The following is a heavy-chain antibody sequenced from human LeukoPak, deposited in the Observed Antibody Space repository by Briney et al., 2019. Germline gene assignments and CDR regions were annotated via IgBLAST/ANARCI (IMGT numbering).Heavy chain of an antibody. V-gene: IGHV1-18*01. CDR2: ISAYNGNT. J-gene: IGHJ4*02. CDR1: GYTFTSYG. CDR3: ARGSNYYDSSGYPPFDY. D-gene: IGHD3-22*01. Sequence: GASVKVSCKASGYTFTSYGISWVRQAPGQGLEWMGWISAYNGNTNYAQKLQGRVTMTTDTSTSTAYMELSSLRSEDTAVYYCARGSNYYDSSGYPPFDYWGQGTLVTVSS.